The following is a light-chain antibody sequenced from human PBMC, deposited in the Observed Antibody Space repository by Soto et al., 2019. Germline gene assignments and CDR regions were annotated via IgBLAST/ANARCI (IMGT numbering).Light chain of an antibody. J-gene: IGKJ4*01. CDR1: QDISSR. Sequence: DIHMTQSPSAVSASLGDGVTITCRASQDISSRLAWYQQKPGKAPKVLISDASRLQSGVPSRFSGSGSGTNFTLTITSLQPEDFATYSCLQDFNYPLTFGGGTKVDIK. CDR3: LQDFNYPLT. V-gene: IGKV1-12*01. CDR2: DAS.